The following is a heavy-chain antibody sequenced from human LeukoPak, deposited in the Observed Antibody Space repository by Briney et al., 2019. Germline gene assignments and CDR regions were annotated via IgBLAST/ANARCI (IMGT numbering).Heavy chain of an antibody. Sequence: GESLKISCAASGFTFSSYWMHWVRQAPGEGLVWVSRINSDGSSTSYADPVKGRFTISRDNAKNTLYLQMNSLRAEDTAVYYCARGRVRPDYWGQGTLVTVST. V-gene: IGHV3-74*01. CDR1: GFTFSSYW. CDR3: ARGRVRPDY. J-gene: IGHJ4*02. D-gene: IGHD4/OR15-4a*01. CDR2: INSDGSST.